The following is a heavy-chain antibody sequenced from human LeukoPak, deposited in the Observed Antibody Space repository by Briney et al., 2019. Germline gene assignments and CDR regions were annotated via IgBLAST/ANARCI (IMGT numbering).Heavy chain of an antibody. CDR1: GGSISSSTYS. V-gene: IGHV4-39*07. CDR2: INHSGST. J-gene: IGHJ4*02. D-gene: IGHD3-16*02. CDR3: ARGRDYVWGSYRSIDY. Sequence: SETLSLTCTVSGGSISSSTYSWGWIRQPPGKGLEWIGEINHSGSTNYNPSLKSRVTISVDTSRNQFSLKLSSVTAADTAVYYCARGRDYVWGSYRSIDYWGQGTLVTVSS.